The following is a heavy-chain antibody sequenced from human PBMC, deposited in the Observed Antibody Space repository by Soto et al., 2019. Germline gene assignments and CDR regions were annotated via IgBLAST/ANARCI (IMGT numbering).Heavy chain of an antibody. CDR2: IMPIVGTA. Sequence: QVQLVQSGAEVKKPGSSVKVSCKASGGTLNTYGISWVRQAPGQGLEWMGGIMPIVGTADYAQKFQGRVTITVDESSSTTYMEVSSLRFEDTAVYYCALGGSSDTGDGFWGQGTLVTVSS. V-gene: IGHV1-69*01. D-gene: IGHD3-16*01. CDR3: ALGGSSDTGDGF. J-gene: IGHJ4*02. CDR1: GGTLNTYG.